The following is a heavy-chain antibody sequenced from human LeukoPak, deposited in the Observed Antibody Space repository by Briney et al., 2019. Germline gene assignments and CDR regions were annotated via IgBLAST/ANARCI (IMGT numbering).Heavy chain of an antibody. J-gene: IGHJ3*02. V-gene: IGHV3-21*01. Sequence: PGGSLRLSCAASGFTFSSYSMNWDRQAPGKGLEWVSSISSTSSYIYYADSVKGRFTISRDNAKNSLYLQMNSLRAEDTAVYYCARDPLKRAFDIWGQGTMVTVSS. CDR2: ISSTSSYI. CDR3: ARDPLKRAFDI. CDR1: GFTFSSYS.